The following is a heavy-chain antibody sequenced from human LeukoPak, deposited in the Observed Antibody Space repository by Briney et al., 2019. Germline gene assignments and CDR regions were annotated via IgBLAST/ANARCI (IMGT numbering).Heavy chain of an antibody. CDR1: GYTFTSYY. V-gene: IGHV1-46*01. Sequence: GASVKVSCKASGYTFTSYYMHWVRQAPGQGLEWMGIINPSGGSTSYAQKFQGRVTMTRDMSASTVYMELSSLRSEDTAVYYCARALYDSSGYYYRVFDYWGQGTLVTVSS. CDR2: INPSGGST. D-gene: IGHD3-22*01. CDR3: ARALYDSSGYYYRVFDY. J-gene: IGHJ4*02.